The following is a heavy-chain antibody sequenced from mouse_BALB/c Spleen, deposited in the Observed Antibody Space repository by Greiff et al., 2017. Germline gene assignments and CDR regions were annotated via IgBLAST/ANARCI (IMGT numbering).Heavy chain of an antibody. J-gene: IGHJ2*01. D-gene: IGHD1-1*01. CDR1: GFTFSSFG. CDR3: ARGVTTVMDY. CDR2: FSSGSSTI. Sequence: EVKLVESGGGLVQPGGSRKLSCAASGFTFSSFGVHWVRQAPGKGLEWVAYFSSGSSTIYYAATVKGRFTISRDNPKNTLFLQMTSLRSEDTAMYYCARGVTTVMDYWGQGTTLTVSS. V-gene: IGHV5-17*02.